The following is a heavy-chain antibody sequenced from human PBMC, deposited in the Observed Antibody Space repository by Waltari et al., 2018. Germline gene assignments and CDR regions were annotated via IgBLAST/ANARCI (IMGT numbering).Heavy chain of an antibody. D-gene: IGHD6-25*01. V-gene: IGHV4-61*02. CDR1: GGSISSGSYY. CDR3: ASGSAAALGAPDY. CDR2: IYTSGST. Sequence: QVQLQESGPGLVKPSQTLSLTCTVSGGSISSGSYYWSWIRQPAGKGLEWIGRIYTSGSTNYNPSLKSRVTISVDTSKNQFSLKLSSVTAADTAVYYCASGSAAALGAPDYWGQGTLVTVSS. J-gene: IGHJ4*02.